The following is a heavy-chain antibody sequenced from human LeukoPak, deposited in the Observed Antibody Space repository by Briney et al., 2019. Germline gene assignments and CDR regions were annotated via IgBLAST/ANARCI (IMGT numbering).Heavy chain of an antibody. D-gene: IGHD2-15*01. V-gene: IGHV3-48*04. CDR3: ARARLSFTRGIGANYFDY. CDR2: ISSSSSTI. CDR1: GFTFSDYS. Sequence: GGSLRLSCAASGFTFSDYSMNWVRQAPGKGLEWVSYISSSSSTIYYADSVKGRFSISRDNAKNFLYLQVNSLRADDTAVYYCARARLSFTRGIGANYFDYWGQGTPVTVSS. J-gene: IGHJ4*02.